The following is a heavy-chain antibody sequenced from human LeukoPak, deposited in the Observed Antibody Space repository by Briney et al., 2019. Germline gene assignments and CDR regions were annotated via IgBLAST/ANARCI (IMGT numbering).Heavy chain of an antibody. J-gene: IGHJ4*02. CDR3: ARDPERLMIVDNGNDD. Sequence: PGGSLRLSCTAFGFTFSNYGMHWVRQAPGKGLEWVAAISYAGSSKFYADSVKGRFTISRDNSKNTLFLQMNTLRTEDTAVYYCARDPERLMIVDNGNDDWGQGTLVTVSS. V-gene: IGHV3-30*03. CDR1: GFTFSNYG. CDR2: ISYAGSSK. D-gene: IGHD3-22*01.